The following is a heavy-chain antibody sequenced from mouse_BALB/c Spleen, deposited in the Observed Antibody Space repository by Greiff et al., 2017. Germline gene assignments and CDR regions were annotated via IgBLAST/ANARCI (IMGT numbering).Heavy chain of an antibody. CDR1: GFTFSSYA. Sequence: EVKVVESGGGLVKPGGSLKLSCAASGFTFSSYAMSWVRQSPEKRLEWVAEISSGGSYTYYPDTVTGRFTISRDNAKNTLYLEMSSLRSEDTAMYYCASEGLGWFAYWGQGTLVTVSA. CDR3: ASEGLGWFAY. CDR2: ISSGGSYT. V-gene: IGHV5-9-4*01. D-gene: IGHD4-1*01. J-gene: IGHJ3*01.